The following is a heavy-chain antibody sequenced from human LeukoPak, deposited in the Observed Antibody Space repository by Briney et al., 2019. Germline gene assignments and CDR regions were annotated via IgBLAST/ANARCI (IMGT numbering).Heavy chain of an antibody. D-gene: IGHD6-19*01. J-gene: IGHJ4*02. V-gene: IGHV3-7*01. Sequence: GGSLRLSCAASGFSFNSYWMTWVRQPPGRGLEWLANIDPAGTDTYYVDPVKGRFTISRDNAKNLVSLQMNTLRAEDTAVYSCGRFGYVAGIDLWGQGTLVTVSS. CDR2: IDPAGTDT. CDR3: GRFGYVAGIDL. CDR1: GFSFNSYW.